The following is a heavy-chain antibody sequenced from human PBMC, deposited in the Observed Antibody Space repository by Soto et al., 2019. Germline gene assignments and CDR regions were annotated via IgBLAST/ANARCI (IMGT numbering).Heavy chain of an antibody. D-gene: IGHD5-12*01. Sequence: GASVKVSCKASGYTFTGYYMHWVRQAPGQGLEWMGWINPNSGGTNYAQKFQGRVTMTRDTSISTAYMELGRLRSDDTAVYYCARAKRGYSGYELDYWGQGTLVTVSS. J-gene: IGHJ4*02. CDR1: GYTFTGYY. CDR2: INPNSGGT. V-gene: IGHV1-2*02. CDR3: ARAKRGYSGYELDY.